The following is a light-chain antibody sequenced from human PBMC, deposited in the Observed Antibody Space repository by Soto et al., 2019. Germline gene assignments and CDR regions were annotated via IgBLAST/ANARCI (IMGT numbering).Light chain of an antibody. CDR2: KAS. CDR3: QHYNSYSEA. V-gene: IGKV1-5*03. CDR1: QSIDTW. Sequence: DIQMTQSPSTLSASVGDRVTITCRASQSIDTWLAWHQQKPGQAPKLLISKASSLESGIPSRFSGSGSGTEFTLTISSLQPDDSATYYCQHYNSYSEAFGQGTKV. J-gene: IGKJ1*01.